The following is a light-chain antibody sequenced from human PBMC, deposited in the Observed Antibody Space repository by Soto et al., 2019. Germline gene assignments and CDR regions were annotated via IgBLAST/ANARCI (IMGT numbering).Light chain of an antibody. Sequence: QSALTQPPSVSGSPGQSVTISCTGTSSDIGRYNHVSWYQQPPGTAPKLILYDVINRPSGVPDRFSGSKSGNTASLTISGLQAEDEYEYFCSSYTGSSTLVVFGGGTKLTVL. CDR1: SSDIGRYNH. CDR3: SSYTGSSTLVV. J-gene: IGLJ2*01. V-gene: IGLV2-18*02. CDR2: DVI.